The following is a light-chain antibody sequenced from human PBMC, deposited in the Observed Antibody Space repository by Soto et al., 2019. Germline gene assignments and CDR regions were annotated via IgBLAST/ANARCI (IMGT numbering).Light chain of an antibody. CDR2: KAS. V-gene: IGKV1-5*03. CDR3: QQYSTLWT. J-gene: IGKJ1*01. Sequence: DIQMTQYPSTLSASVGDRVTITCRASQSISGWLAWYQQKPGKAPKLLIYKASTLKSGVPSRFSGSGSGTEFTLTISSLQPDDFAAYYCQQYSTLWTFGQGTKVDIK. CDR1: QSISGW.